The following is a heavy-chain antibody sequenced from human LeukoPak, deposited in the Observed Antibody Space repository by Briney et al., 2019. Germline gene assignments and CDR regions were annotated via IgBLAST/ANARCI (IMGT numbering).Heavy chain of an antibody. V-gene: IGHV1-69*05. D-gene: IGHD3-22*01. J-gene: IGHJ4*02. CDR3: ARNYYDSSGYND. CDR1: GYTFTSYG. CDR2: IIPIFGTA. Sequence: SVKVSCKASGYTFTSYGISWVRQAPGQGLEWMGGIIPIFGTANYAQKFQGRVTITTDESTSTAYMELSSLRSEDTAMYYCARNYYDSSGYNDWGQGTLVTVSS.